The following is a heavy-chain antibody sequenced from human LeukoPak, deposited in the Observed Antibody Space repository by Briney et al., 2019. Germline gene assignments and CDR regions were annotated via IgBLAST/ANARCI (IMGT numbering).Heavy chain of an antibody. J-gene: IGHJ4*02. CDR2: IYYSGST. D-gene: IGHD6-19*01. V-gene: IGHV4-59*08. CDR3: ARHSGYSSGWSFGY. Sequence: SETLSLTCTVSGGSISSYYWSWIRQPPGKGLEWIGYIYYSGSTNYNPSLKSRVTISVDTSKNQFSLKLCSVTAADTAVYYCARHSGYSSGWSFGYWGQGTLVTVSS. CDR1: GGSISSYY.